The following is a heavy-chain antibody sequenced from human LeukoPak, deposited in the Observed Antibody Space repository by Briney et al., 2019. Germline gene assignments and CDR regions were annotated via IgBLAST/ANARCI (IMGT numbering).Heavy chain of an antibody. V-gene: IGHV3-23*01. CDR1: GFSISNYS. D-gene: IGHD2-15*01. CDR2: ITSGFTP. Sequence: GGSLRLSCAVSGFSISNYSWSCIRQAPGKGLEWVSGITSGFTPHYADSVKGRFTISRDNSKNTFHLQLKSLRAEDTAAYRLVYDYSEEGVADVFLEYWGQGTLVTVSS. J-gene: IGHJ4*02. CDR3: VYDYSEEGVADVFLEY.